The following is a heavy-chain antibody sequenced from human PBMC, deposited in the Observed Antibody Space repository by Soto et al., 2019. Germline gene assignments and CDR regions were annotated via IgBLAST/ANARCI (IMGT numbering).Heavy chain of an antibody. CDR2: ISSSSSYI. CDR1: GFTFSSYS. D-gene: IGHD6-13*01. CDR3: ARGEGSSWWDFYGMYV. V-gene: IGHV3-21*01. J-gene: IGHJ6*02. Sequence: EVKLVESGGGLVKPGGSLRLSCAASGFTFSSYSMNWVRQAPGKGLEWVSSISSSSSYIYYADSVKGRFTISRDNAKNSLYLQINSHRAEDTAVYYCARGEGSSWWDFYGMYVWGQGTTVTVSS.